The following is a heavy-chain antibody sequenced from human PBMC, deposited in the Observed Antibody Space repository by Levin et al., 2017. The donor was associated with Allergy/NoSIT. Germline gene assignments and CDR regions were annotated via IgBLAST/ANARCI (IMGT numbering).Heavy chain of an antibody. CDR2: INHSGST. Sequence: SQTLSLTCAVYGGSFSGYYWSWIRQPPGKGLEWIGEINHSGSTNYNPSLKSRVTISVDTSKNQFSLKLSSVTAADTAVYYCARGRLRRGSGWYGNWFDPWGQGTLVTVSS. D-gene: IGHD6-19*01. CDR3: ARGRLRRGSGWYGNWFDP. CDR1: GGSFSGYY. J-gene: IGHJ5*02. V-gene: IGHV4-34*01.